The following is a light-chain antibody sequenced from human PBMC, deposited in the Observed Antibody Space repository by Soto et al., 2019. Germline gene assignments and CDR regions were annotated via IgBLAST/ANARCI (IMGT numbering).Light chain of an antibody. Sequence: DIQLTESPSLLSASVGDRVTITCRASQGISTSLAWDQQKPGKAPKLLIYAAAAVHRGVPSRFSCSGSGTDFTLTISSLQPEDFATFNCQQVHSYPYTFGGGTKVEIK. CDR1: QGISTS. CDR3: QQVHSYPYT. CDR2: AAA. V-gene: IGKV1-9*01. J-gene: IGKJ4*01.